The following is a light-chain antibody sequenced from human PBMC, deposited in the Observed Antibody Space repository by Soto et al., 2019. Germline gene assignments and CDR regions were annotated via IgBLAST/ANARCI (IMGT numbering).Light chain of an antibody. Sequence: EIVLTQSPATLSLSPGERATLSCRASQSVSSYLAWYQQKPGQAPRLLIYDASNRATGIPARFSGSGSGTDFPLTISSLEHEDFSVYYCQQRSNWLFTFGPGTKVDIK. J-gene: IGKJ3*01. V-gene: IGKV3-11*01. CDR1: QSVSSY. CDR3: QQRSNWLFT. CDR2: DAS.